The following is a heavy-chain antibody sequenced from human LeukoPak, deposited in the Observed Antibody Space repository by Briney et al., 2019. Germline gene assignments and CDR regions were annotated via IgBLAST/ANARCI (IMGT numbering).Heavy chain of an antibody. V-gene: IGHV1-46*01. CDR1: GYTFSSYY. Sequence: ASVKISCKASGYTFSSYYIQWVRQAPGQGLECMGRINPGGLNSNYAQKFQGRITMTRDTSTSTVYMELSRLRSEDTAVYCCAREGSLSSIGAIGHWGQGTLVTVSS. J-gene: IGHJ4*02. CDR3: AREGSLSSIGAIGH. CDR2: INPGGLNS. D-gene: IGHD3-10*01.